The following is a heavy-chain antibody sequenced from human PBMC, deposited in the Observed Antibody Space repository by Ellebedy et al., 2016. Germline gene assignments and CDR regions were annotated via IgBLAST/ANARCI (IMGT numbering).Heavy chain of an antibody. V-gene: IGHV1-18*01. CDR2: VSTYNGHT. Sequence: ASVKVSCKASGYTFVNYGLTWVRQAPGQGLEWMGWVSTYNGHTNYAQKLQGRVTLTRDISTGTGYMELRGLGSDDTAIYYCSRGKFATAGTPSDYWGQGTLVTVSS. D-gene: IGHD6-13*01. CDR3: SRGKFATAGTPSDY. J-gene: IGHJ4*02. CDR1: GYTFVNYG.